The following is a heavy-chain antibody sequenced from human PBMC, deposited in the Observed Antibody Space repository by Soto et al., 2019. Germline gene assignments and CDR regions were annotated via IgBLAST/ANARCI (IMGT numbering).Heavy chain of an antibody. CDR2: VSYDGSSQ. J-gene: IGHJ4*02. Sequence: RLSCAASGFTFNKHGMHWVRQAPGKGLEWVAVVSYDGSSQYYADSVKGRFTISRDNSKNMVYLQMTTLRREDAAVYYCAKAHGYSSGWRADSWGQGTRVTVSS. D-gene: IGHD6-19*01. CDR1: GFTFNKHG. V-gene: IGHV3-30*18. CDR3: AKAHGYSSGWRADS.